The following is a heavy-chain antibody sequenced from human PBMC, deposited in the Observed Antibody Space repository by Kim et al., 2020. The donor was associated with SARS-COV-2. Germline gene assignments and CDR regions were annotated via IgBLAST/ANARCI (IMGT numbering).Heavy chain of an antibody. CDR1: GFTFSSYA. J-gene: IGHJ2*01. CDR3: ARDQLGRTLPHGYFDL. CDR2: ISYDGSNK. V-gene: IGHV3-30-3*01. Sequence: GGSLRLSCAASGFTFSSYAMHWVRQAPGKGLEWVAVISYDGSNKYYADSVKGRFTISRDNSKNTLYLQMNSLRAEDTAVYYCARDQLGRTLPHGYFDLWGRGTLVTVSS. D-gene: IGHD6-13*01.